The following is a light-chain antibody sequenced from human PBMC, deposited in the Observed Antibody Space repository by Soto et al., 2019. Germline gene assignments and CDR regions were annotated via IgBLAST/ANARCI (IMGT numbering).Light chain of an antibody. CDR3: LQNFNFPWT. CDR1: QGITDD. Sequence: AIQMTQSPSSLSASVGDRVTITCRASQGITDDLGWYQQKPGEAPKLLIYAASSLPSGVPSRFSGSGSGTDFTLTISSLQHEYFATYYCLQNFNFPWTFGQGTKVEIK. CDR2: AAS. V-gene: IGKV1-6*01. J-gene: IGKJ1*01.